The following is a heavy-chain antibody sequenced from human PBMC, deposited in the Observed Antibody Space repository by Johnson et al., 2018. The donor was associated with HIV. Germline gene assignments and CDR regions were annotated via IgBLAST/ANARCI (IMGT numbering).Heavy chain of an antibody. V-gene: IGHV3-33*05. Sequence: QVQLVESGGGLVQPGGSLRLSCTASGFTFSNYGMHWVRQAPGKGLEWVAVISYDGSKKYYPDSVKGRFTISRDNSKNTLYLQMNSLRAEDTAVYYCAKDLSWEPQDAFDIWGQGTMVTVSS. D-gene: IGHD1-26*01. CDR3: AKDLSWEPQDAFDI. CDR1: GFTFSNYG. J-gene: IGHJ3*02. CDR2: ISYDGSKK.